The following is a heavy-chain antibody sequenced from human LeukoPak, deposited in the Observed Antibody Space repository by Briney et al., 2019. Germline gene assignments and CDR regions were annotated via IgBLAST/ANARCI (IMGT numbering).Heavy chain of an antibody. CDR3: ARDSGSYDAFDI. J-gene: IGHJ3*02. V-gene: IGHV4-30-4*08. Sequence: SETLSLTCTVSGGSISSGDYYWSWIRQPPGKGLGWIGYIYYSGSTYYNPSLKSRVTISVDTSKNQFSLKLSSVTAADTAVYYCARDSGSYDAFDIWGQGTMVTVSS. D-gene: IGHD1-26*01. CDR1: GGSISSGDYY. CDR2: IYYSGST.